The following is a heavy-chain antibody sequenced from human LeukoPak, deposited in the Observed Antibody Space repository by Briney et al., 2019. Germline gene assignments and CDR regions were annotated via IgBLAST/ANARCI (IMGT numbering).Heavy chain of an antibody. J-gene: IGHJ4*02. D-gene: IGHD3-10*01. CDR2: IIPIFGTA. Sequence: SVKVSCKASGGTFSSYAISWVRQAPGQGLEWMGGIIPIFGTANYAQKFQGRVTITADESTSTAYMELRSLRSDDTAAYYCARDPHLWFGELDFDYWGQGTLVTVSS. V-gene: IGHV1-69*13. CDR3: ARDPHLWFGELDFDY. CDR1: GGTFSSYA.